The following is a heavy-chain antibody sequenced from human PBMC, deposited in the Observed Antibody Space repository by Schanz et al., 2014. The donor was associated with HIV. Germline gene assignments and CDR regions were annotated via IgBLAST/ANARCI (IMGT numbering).Heavy chain of an antibody. CDR2: ISSSGSTT. Sequence: VQLLESGGGLVQPGGSLRLSCTASGFTFTNYAMTWVRQAPGKGLEWVSVISSSGSTTYYADSVKGRFTISRDNSKNTVYLQMNSLRAEDTAVYYCAKGQRGIVRGDIDYWGQGTLVTVSS. CDR1: GFTFTNYA. D-gene: IGHD3-10*01. CDR3: AKGQRGIVRGDIDY. V-gene: IGHV3-23*01. J-gene: IGHJ4*02.